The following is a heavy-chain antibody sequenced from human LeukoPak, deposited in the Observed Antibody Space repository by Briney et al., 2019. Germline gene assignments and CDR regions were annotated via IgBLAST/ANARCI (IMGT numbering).Heavy chain of an antibody. D-gene: IGHD5-18*01. CDR2: INSDGSST. J-gene: IGHJ4*02. V-gene: IGHV3-74*01. Sequence: GGSLRLSCAASGFTFSSYWMHWVRHAPGKGLVWVSRINSDGSSTSYADSVKGRFTISRDNAKNTLYLQMNSLRAEDAAVYYCARDLGYSYGLDWGQGTLVTVSS. CDR3: ARDLGYSYGLD. CDR1: GFTFSSYW.